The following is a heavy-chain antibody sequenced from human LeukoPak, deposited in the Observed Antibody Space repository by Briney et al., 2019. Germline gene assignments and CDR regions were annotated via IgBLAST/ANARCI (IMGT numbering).Heavy chain of an antibody. V-gene: IGHV3-21*01. CDR2: ISGSSSYT. J-gene: IGHJ4*02. CDR3: ARELKSGYDDGDFDY. CDR1: GFTFSSYA. Sequence: GRSLRLSCAASGFTFSSYAMSWVRQAPGKGLEWVSGISGSSSYTYYADSVKGRFTISRDNAKNSLYLQMNSLRAEDTAVYYCARELKSGYDDGDFDYWGQGTLVTVSS. D-gene: IGHD5-12*01.